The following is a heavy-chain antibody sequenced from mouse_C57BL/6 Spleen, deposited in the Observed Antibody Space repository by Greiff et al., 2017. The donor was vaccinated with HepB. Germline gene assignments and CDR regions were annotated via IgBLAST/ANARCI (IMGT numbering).Heavy chain of an antibody. CDR1: GYTFTSYW. J-gene: IGHJ4*01. Sequence: QVQLQQPGDELVKPGASVKMSCKASGYTFTSYWITWVKQRPGQGLEWIGDIYPGSGSTNYNEKFKSKATLTVDTSSSTAYMQLSSLTSEDSAVYYCARSGFITTVYAMDYWGQGTSVTVSS. CDR3: ARSGFITTVYAMDY. V-gene: IGHV1-55*01. CDR2: IYPGSGST. D-gene: IGHD1-1*01.